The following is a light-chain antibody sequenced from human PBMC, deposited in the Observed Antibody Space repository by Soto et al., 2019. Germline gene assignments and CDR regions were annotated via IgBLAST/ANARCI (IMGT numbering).Light chain of an antibody. V-gene: IGLV1-40*01. J-gene: IGLJ2*01. CDR1: SSNIGAGYD. CDR3: QSYDSSLSGSG. Sequence: QSVLTQPPSVSGAPGQRVTISCTGSSSNIGAGYDVHWYQQLPGTAPKLLIYGNSNRPSGVPDRFSGSKSGPSASLAITGLQAEDEADYYCQSYDSSLSGSGFGGGTKLTVL. CDR2: GNS.